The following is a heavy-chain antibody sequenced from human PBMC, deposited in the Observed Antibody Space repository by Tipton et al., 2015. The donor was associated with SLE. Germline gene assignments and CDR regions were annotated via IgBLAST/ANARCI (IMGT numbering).Heavy chain of an antibody. CDR2: IYYTGST. CDR3: ARISVDTTMAQRVDYGMDV. Sequence: LRLSCTVSGGSISSYYWSWIRQSPGKGLEWIGHIYYTGSTSYNPSFQSRLTMSVDTPKNQFSLKLTSVTAADTAVYYCARISVDTTMAQRVDYGMDVWGQGTTVTVSS. CDR1: GGSISSYY. D-gene: IGHD5-18*01. V-gene: IGHV4-59*01. J-gene: IGHJ6*02.